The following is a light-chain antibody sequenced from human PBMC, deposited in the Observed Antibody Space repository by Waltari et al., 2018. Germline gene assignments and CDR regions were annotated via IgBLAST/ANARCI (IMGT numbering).Light chain of an antibody. CDR1: RSQLGNNY. J-gene: IGLJ7*01. V-gene: IGLV1-51*02. Sequence: QSVLTQPPSVSAAPGQSVTISCSGGRSQLGNNYVSWYRPFPGTAPKLLSYENSERPSGIPGRFSGSKSGTSATLDITGLQAGDEADYYCGTWDSSLSGAVFGGGTHLTVL. CDR2: ENS. CDR3: GTWDSSLSGAV.